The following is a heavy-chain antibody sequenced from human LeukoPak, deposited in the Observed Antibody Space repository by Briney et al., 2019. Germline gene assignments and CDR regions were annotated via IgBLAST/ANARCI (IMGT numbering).Heavy chain of an antibody. CDR3: ASSEGTTTPPLYGMDV. J-gene: IGHJ6*02. Sequence: PSETLSLTCAVYGGSFSGYYWSWIRQPPGKGLEWIGEINHSGSTNYNPSLKSRVTISVDTSKNQFSLKLSSVTAADTAVYYCASSEGTTTPPLYGMDVWGQGTTVTVSS. CDR1: GGSFSGYY. CDR2: INHSGST. D-gene: IGHD1-1*01. V-gene: IGHV4-34*01.